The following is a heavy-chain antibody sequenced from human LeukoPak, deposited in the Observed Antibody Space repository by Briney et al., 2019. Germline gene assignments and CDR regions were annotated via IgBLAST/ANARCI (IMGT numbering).Heavy chain of an antibody. Sequence: GGSLRLSCAASGFIFSSYAMTWVRQAPGKGLEWVSYISSSSSTIYYADSVKGRFTISRDNAKNSLYLQMNSLRAEDTAVYYCARHRDGYNWDAFDIWGQGTMVTVSS. D-gene: IGHD5-24*01. CDR2: ISSSSSTI. CDR3: ARHRDGYNWDAFDI. V-gene: IGHV3-48*01. J-gene: IGHJ3*02. CDR1: GFIFSSYA.